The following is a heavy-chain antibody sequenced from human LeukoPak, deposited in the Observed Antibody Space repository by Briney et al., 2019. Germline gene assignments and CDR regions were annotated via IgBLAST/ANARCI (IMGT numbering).Heavy chain of an antibody. Sequence: SETLSLTCTVSGDSISSGDYYWSWIRQPPGTGLEWIGYIYYSGSTYYNPSLKSRVTISVQTSKNQLSLKLSSVTAADTAVYYCDRAGSGSYYNGKNWFDPWGQGTLVTVSS. CDR1: GDSISSGDYY. J-gene: IGHJ5*02. D-gene: IGHD3-10*01. CDR3: DRAGSGSYYNGKNWFDP. V-gene: IGHV4-30-4*01. CDR2: IYYSGST.